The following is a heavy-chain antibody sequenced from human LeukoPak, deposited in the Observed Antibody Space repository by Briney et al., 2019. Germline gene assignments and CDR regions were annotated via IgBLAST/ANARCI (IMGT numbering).Heavy chain of an antibody. Sequence: ASVTVSCTASGYTFTGYYMHWVRQAPGQGLEWMGWINPNSGGTNYAQKFQGRVTMTRDTSISTAYMELSRLRSDDTAVYYCARDRSVAAPQDWFDPWGQGTLVTVSS. CDR2: INPNSGGT. J-gene: IGHJ5*02. CDR1: GYTFTGYY. V-gene: IGHV1-2*02. D-gene: IGHD6-13*01. CDR3: ARDRSVAAPQDWFDP.